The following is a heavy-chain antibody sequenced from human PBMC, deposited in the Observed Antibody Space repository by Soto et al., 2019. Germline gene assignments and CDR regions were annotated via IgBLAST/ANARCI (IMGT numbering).Heavy chain of an antibody. CDR1: GGSISSGGYY. V-gene: IGHV4-31*03. Sequence: QVQLQESGPGLVKPSQTLSLTCTVSGGSISSGGYYWSWIRQHPGKGLEWIGYICYSGSASYNPSLKSRVTISVDTSKNHFSLKLSSVTATDTAVYYCARDRAVTTKNYCGMDVWGQGTTVTVSS. D-gene: IGHD4-17*01. CDR3: ARDRAVTTKNYCGMDV. J-gene: IGHJ6*02. CDR2: ICYSGSA.